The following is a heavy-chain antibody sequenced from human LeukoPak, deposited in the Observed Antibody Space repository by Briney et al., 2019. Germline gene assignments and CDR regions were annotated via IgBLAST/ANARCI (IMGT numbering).Heavy chain of an antibody. D-gene: IGHD1-26*01. CDR1: GGSFSSHA. J-gene: IGHJ3*02. CDR2: IIPIFGTA. V-gene: IGHV1-69*13. Sequence: SVKVSCKASGGSFSSHAINWVRQAPGQGLEWMGGIIPIFGTANYAQKFQDRVTITAVESMSTVYMELSSLRSEDTAVYYCASSNSGSYNDAFDIWGQGTMVTVSS. CDR3: ASSNSGSYNDAFDI.